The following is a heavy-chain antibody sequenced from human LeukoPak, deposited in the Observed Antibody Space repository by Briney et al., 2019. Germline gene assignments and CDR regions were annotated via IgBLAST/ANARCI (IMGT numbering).Heavy chain of an antibody. J-gene: IGHJ5*02. D-gene: IGHD3-10*01. CDR1: GGSISSSNW. V-gene: IGHV4-4*02. CDR3: ARLTMVRGDPNRFDP. Sequence: SGTLSLTCAVSGGSISSSNWWSWVRQPPGKGLEWIGEIYHSGSTNYNPSLKSRVTISVDKSKNQFSLKLSSVTAADTAVYYCARLTMVRGDPNRFDPWGQGTLVTVSS. CDR2: IYHSGST.